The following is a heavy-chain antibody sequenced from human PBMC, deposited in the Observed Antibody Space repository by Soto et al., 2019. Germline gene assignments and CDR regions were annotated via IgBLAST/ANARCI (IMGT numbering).Heavy chain of an antibody. Sequence: ASVKVSCKVSGYTLTELSMHWVRQAPGKGLEWMGGFDPEDGETIYAQKFQGRVTMTEDTSTDTAYMELNSLRSEDTAVYYCATGSRYFDWFDPWGQGTLVTVSS. J-gene: IGHJ5*02. CDR3: ATGSRYFDWFDP. D-gene: IGHD3-9*01. V-gene: IGHV1-24*01. CDR2: FDPEDGET. CDR1: GYTLTELS.